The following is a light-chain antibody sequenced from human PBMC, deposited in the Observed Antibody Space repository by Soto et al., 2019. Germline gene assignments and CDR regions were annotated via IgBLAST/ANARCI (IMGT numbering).Light chain of an antibody. V-gene: IGKV3-11*01. CDR2: DAS. CDR1: QSVDNS. CDR3: QQRYNWPLT. J-gene: IGKJ4*01. Sequence: EIVLTQSPATLSLSPGERAALSCRASQSVDNSLAWYQQKPGQAPRLLINDASNRATGIPAWFSGSGSGTDFTLTISSLEPEDFAVYYCQQRYNWPLTFGGGTKVEIK.